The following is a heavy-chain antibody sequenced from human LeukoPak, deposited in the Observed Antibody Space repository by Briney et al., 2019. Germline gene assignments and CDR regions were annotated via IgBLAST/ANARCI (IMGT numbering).Heavy chain of an antibody. D-gene: IGHD6-13*01. V-gene: IGHV1-2*02. Sequence: ASVKVSCKASGFALYKYNIVWVRQAPGQGLEWVGWITAFNGNTNYAQKFQGRVTMTRDTSISTAYMELSRLRSDDTAVYYCARVGAAAGVDNFDYWGQGTLVTVSS. CDR2: ITAFNGNT. CDR1: GFALYKYN. J-gene: IGHJ4*02. CDR3: ARVGAAAGVDNFDY.